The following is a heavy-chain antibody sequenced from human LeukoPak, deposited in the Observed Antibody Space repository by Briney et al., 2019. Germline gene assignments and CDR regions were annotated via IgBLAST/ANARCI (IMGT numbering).Heavy chain of an antibody. Sequence: GGSLRLSCAASGFTFSSSWMHWVRQAPGMGLVWVSRINDDGSTTTYADSVKGRFTIYRDNSKNTLDLHMNSLSTEDTAVYYCARDRALSDNRWSLDPWGQGTLVTASS. V-gene: IGHV3-74*01. CDR1: GFTFSSSW. CDR3: ARDRALSDNRWSLDP. CDR2: INDDGSTT. J-gene: IGHJ5*02. D-gene: IGHD4-23*01.